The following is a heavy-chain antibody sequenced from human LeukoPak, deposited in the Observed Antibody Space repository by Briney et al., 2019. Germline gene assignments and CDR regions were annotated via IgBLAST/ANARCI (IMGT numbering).Heavy chain of an antibody. CDR3: ARMTTGHDF. CDR2: VNHSGYT. D-gene: IGHD4-17*01. CDR1: CTSFSSYY. J-gene: IGHJ4*02. V-gene: IGHV4-34*01. Sequence: SDTLSLTCAVSCTSFSSYYWSWIRQPPGKGLEWIGEVNHSGYTNDNPSLKSRVTISVDTSKNQFSLRLRSVTAADTGVYFCARMTTGHDFWGQGTLVTVSS.